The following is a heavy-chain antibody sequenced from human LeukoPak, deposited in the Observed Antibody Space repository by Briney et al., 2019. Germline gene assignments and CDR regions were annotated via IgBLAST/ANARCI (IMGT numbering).Heavy chain of an antibody. CDR2: IIPIFGTA. Sequence: SVKVSCKASGGTFSSYAIRWVRQAPGQGLEWMGGIIPIFGTANYAQKFQGRVTITTDESTSTAYMELNSLRAEDTAVYYCAKADGPYYYGSGSYYNEGNWFDPWGQGTLVTVSS. V-gene: IGHV1-69*05. CDR3: AKADGPYYYGSGSYYNEGNWFDP. D-gene: IGHD3-10*01. CDR1: GGTFSSYA. J-gene: IGHJ5*02.